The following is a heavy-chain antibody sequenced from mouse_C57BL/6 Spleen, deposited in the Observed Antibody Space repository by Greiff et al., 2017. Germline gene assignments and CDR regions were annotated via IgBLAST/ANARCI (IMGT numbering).Heavy chain of an antibody. J-gene: IGHJ3*01. CDR2: IDPSDSET. D-gene: IGHD4-1*01. V-gene: IGHV1-52*01. Sequence: VKLQQPGAELVRPGSSVKLSCKASGYTFTSYWMHWVKQRPIQGLEWIGNIDPSDSETHYNQKFKDKATLTVDKSSSTAYMQLSSLTSEDSAVYYCARSQTGSFAYWGQGTLVTVSA. CDR3: ARSQTGSFAY. CDR1: GYTFTSYW.